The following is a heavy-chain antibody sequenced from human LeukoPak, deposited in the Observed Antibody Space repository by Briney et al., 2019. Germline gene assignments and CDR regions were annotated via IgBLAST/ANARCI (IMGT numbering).Heavy chain of an antibody. D-gene: IGHD5-12*01. Sequence: GASVKVSCKASGYTFTGYYMHWVGQAPGQGLEWMGWINPNSGGTNYAQKFQGRVTMTRDTSISTAYMELSRLRSDDTAVYYCARAYSGYDWTDYWGQGTLVTVSS. V-gene: IGHV1-2*02. J-gene: IGHJ4*02. CDR1: GYTFTGYY. CDR2: INPNSGGT. CDR3: ARAYSGYDWTDY.